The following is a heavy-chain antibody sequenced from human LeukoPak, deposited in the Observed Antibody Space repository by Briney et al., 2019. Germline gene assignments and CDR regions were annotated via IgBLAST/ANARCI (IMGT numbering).Heavy chain of an antibody. CDR3: AKADYYYYMDV. CDR2: ISSDGGST. Sequence: GSLRLSCAASGFTFSNYAMSWVRQAPGKGLEWVSAISSDGGSTYYADSVKGRFTISRDNSKNTLYLQMNSLRAEDTAVYYCAKADYYYYMDVWGKGTTVTVSS. V-gene: IGHV3-23*01. J-gene: IGHJ6*03. CDR1: GFTFSNYA.